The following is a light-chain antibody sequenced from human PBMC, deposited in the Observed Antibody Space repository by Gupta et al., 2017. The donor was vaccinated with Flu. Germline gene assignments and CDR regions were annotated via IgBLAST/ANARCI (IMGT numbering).Light chain of an antibody. CDR2: KAS. CDR1: QSINNW. Sequence: DIQMTQSPSTLSASVGDRDTITCRASQSINNWLAWYQQKPGKAPKLLIYKASSLQSGVPSRFSGSGSGTEFSLTISSLQPDDFAIYYCHQYNSYSPETFGQGTKLEIK. CDR3: HQYNSYSPET. J-gene: IGKJ2*01. V-gene: IGKV1-5*03.